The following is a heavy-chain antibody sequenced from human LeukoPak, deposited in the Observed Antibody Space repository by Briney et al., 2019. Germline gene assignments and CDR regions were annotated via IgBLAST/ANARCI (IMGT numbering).Heavy chain of an antibody. Sequence: ASVKVSCKASGYTFTGYYMHWVRQAPGQGLEWMGWINPNSGGTNYAQKFQGRVTMTRDTSISTAYMELSRLRSDDTAVYYCARGPIVVVPAAAGNWFDPWGQGTLVTVSS. D-gene: IGHD2-2*01. J-gene: IGHJ5*02. V-gene: IGHV1-2*02. CDR2: INPNSGGT. CDR1: GYTFTGYY. CDR3: ARGPIVVVPAAAGNWFDP.